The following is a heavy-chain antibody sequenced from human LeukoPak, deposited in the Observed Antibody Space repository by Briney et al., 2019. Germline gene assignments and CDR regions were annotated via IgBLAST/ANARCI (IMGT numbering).Heavy chain of an antibody. CDR2: ISAYNGNT. D-gene: IGHD6-13*01. J-gene: IGHJ4*02. V-gene: IGHV1-18*01. Sequence: ASVKVSCKASGYTFTSYGISWVRQAPGQGLEWMGWISAYNGNTNYAQKLQGRVTMTTDTSTSTAYMQLRSLRSDDTAVYYCARSTRYSSSWSRRGYFDCWGQGTLVTVSS. CDR3: ARSTRYSSSWSRRGYFDC. CDR1: GYTFTSYG.